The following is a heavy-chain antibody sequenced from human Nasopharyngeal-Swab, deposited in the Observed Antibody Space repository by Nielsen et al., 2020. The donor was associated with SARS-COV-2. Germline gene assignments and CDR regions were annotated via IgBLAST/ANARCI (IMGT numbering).Heavy chain of an antibody. CDR1: GFTFSDSA. CDR3: TRCGGGCYSGRDY. V-gene: IGHV3-73*01. D-gene: IGHD2-15*01. Sequence: GGPLRLSCAASGFTFSDSAIHWVRQASGEGLEWVARIRSKGNTYATAYAASVKGRFIIFRDDPTNTAYLQMNSLKTEDTAVYYCTRCGGGCYSGRDYWGQGTLVTVSS. J-gene: IGHJ4*02. CDR2: IRSKGNTYAT.